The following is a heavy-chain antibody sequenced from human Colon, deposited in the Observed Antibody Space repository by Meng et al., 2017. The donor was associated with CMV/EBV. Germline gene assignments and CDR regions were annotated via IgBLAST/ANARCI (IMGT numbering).Heavy chain of an antibody. CDR3: ARRREMFFDY. Sequence: GESLKISCAASGFSFSSYGMSWVRQAPGKGLEWVSAIRGNGVDTFYADSVRGRFTISRDNSRNTLYLHMNSLRADDTAVYFCARRREMFFDYWGQGDLVTVPQ. CDR2: IRGNGVDT. CDR1: GFSFSSYG. D-gene: IGHD5-24*01. V-gene: IGHV3-23*01. J-gene: IGHJ4*02.